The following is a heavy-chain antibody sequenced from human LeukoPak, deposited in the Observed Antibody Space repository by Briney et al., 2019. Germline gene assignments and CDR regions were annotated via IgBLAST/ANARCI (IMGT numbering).Heavy chain of an antibody. CDR3: ARDTGTVVDY. J-gene: IGHJ4*02. V-gene: IGHV4-61*01. Sequence: PSETLSLTCTVSGGSVSRDNYYWTWIRQPPGKGLEWIGYIYYSGSTNYNPSLKSRVTTSVDTSKNQFSLKLSSVTAADTAVYYCARDTGTVVDYWGQGTLVTVSS. D-gene: IGHD4-23*01. CDR2: IYYSGST. CDR1: GGSVSRDNYY.